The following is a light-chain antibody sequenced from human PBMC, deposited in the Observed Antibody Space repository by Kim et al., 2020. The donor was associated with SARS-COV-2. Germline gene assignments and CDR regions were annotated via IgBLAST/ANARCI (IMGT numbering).Light chain of an antibody. V-gene: IGLV2-8*01. J-gene: IGLJ3*02. CDR1: GRDVGGYPY. Sequence: QSALTQPPSASGSPGQSVTISCTGSGRDVGGYPYVSWYQQHPGRVPKLIISEVNKRPSGVPDRFSGSQSVNTASLTVSGLQPEDEADYYCSSYAGSDNLVFGGGTKLTVL. CDR3: SSYAGSDNLV. CDR2: EVN.